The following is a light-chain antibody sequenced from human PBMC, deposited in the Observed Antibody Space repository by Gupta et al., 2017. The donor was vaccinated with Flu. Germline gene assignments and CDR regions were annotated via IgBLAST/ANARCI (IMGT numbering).Light chain of an antibody. CDR2: EVS. J-gene: IGLJ2*01. CDR3: SSYTGSVTV. CDR1: SSDIGGYNY. Sequence: QSALTQPASVSGSPGQSITISCTGTSSDIGGYNYVSWYQQHPGRAPKLMIYEVSYRPPGISDRFSGSKSANTASLTISGLQAEDEADYYCSSYTGSVTVFGGGTKLTVL. V-gene: IGLV2-14*01.